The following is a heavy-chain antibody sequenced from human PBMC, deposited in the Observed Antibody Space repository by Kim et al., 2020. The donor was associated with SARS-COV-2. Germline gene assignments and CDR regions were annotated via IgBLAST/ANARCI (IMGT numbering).Heavy chain of an antibody. CDR1: GYTFTSYA. D-gene: IGHD3-22*01. CDR3: ARVSSGSTYYDSSGYPDY. Sequence: ASVKVSCKASGYTFTSYAMHWVRQAPGQRLEWMGWINAGNGNTKYSRKFQGRVTITRDTSASTAYMELSSLRSEDTAVYYCARVSSGSTYYDSSGYPDYWGQGTLVTVSS. CDR2: INAGNGNT. J-gene: IGHJ4*02. V-gene: IGHV1-3*01.